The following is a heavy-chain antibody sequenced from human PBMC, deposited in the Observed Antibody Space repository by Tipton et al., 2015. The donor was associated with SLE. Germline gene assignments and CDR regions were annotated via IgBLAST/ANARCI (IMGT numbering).Heavy chain of an antibody. Sequence: TLSLTCTVSGGSVSSYYWSWIRQPPGEDLEWIGHIYHTGSTNYNPSLKSRVTISVDTSKNQFSLKLSSVTAADTAVYYCARHGRSGWSGYFDYWGQGILVTVSS. CDR3: ARHGRSGWSGYFDY. V-gene: IGHV4-59*08. CDR1: GGSVSSYY. CDR2: IYHTGST. D-gene: IGHD6-19*01. J-gene: IGHJ4*02.